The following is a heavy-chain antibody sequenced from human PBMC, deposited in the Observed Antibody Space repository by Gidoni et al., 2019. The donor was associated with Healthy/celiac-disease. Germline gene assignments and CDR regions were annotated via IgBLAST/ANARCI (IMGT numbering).Heavy chain of an antibody. V-gene: IGHV3-21*01. CDR3: ARDSGEGGDYRTDY. Sequence: EVQLVESGGGLVKPGGSLRLSCAASGFTFSSYSMNWVRQAPGKGLEWVSSISSSSSYIYYADSVKGRFTISRDNAKNSLYLQMNSLRAEDTAVYYCARDSGEGGDYRTDYWGQGTLVTVSS. CDR2: ISSSSSYI. D-gene: IGHD4-17*01. J-gene: IGHJ4*02. CDR1: GFTFSSYS.